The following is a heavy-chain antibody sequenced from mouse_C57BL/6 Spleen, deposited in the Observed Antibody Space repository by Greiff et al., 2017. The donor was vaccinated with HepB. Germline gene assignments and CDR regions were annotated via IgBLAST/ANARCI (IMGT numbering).Heavy chain of an antibody. CDR2: ISYDGSN. Sequence: EVKLEESGPGLVKPSQSLSLTCSVTGYSITSGYYWNWIRQFPGNNLEWMGYISYDGSNNYNPSLKNRISITRDTSKNQFFLKLNSVTTEDTATYYCARSYDYADYWGQGTTLTVSS. CDR3: ARSYDYADY. V-gene: IGHV3-6*01. D-gene: IGHD2-4*01. J-gene: IGHJ2*01. CDR1: GYSITSGYY.